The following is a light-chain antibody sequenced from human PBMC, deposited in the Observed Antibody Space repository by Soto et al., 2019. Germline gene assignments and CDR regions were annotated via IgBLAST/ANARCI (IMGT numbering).Light chain of an antibody. CDR3: QNFDSAPQT. CDR2: EAS. V-gene: IGKV1-27*01. Sequence: DIQMTQSPSSLSASVGDRVTITCRASQGIRHYLAWYQQKPGKVPRLLIYEASNLQSGVPSRFRGGGSGTEVTRTISSLQPEDAATYYCQNFDSAPQTFGQGTKVEIK. J-gene: IGKJ1*01. CDR1: QGIRHY.